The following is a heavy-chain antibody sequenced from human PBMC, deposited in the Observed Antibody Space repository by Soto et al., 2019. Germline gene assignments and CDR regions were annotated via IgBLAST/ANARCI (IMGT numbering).Heavy chain of an antibody. Sequence: GSLRLSCAASGFTFSSYWMSWVRQAPGKGLEWVANIKQDGSDKKYVASVEGRFTISRDNAKKSLFLQMNSLRAEDTAVYYCAREGSRGSSWYMYNWFDPWGQGTLVTVSS. V-gene: IGHV3-7*03. CDR2: IKQDGSDK. D-gene: IGHD6-13*01. CDR3: AREGSRGSSWYMYNWFDP. J-gene: IGHJ5*02. CDR1: GFTFSSYW.